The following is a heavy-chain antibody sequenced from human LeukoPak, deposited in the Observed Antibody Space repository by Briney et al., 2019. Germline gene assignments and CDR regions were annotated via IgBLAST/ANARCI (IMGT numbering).Heavy chain of an antibody. V-gene: IGHV3-23*01. J-gene: IGHJ4*02. D-gene: IGHD5-12*01. CDR3: AKTSRAYSNYDSPFDY. Sequence: GGSLRLSCAASGFTFSSYVMSWVRQAPGKGLEWVSAISRGGGTTYYADSVKGRFTISRDNSKNTLYLQMTSLRAEDTAVYYCAKTSRAYSNYDSPFDYWGQGTLVTVSS. CDR2: ISRGGGTT. CDR1: GFTFSSYV.